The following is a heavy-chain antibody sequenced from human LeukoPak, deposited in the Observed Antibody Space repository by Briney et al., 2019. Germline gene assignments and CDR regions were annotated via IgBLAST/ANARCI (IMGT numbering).Heavy chain of an antibody. V-gene: IGHV4-34*01. CDR3: ARGVGFVKIDY. CDR1: GGSFSGYF. Sequence: SETLSLTCAVYGGSFSGYFWSWIRQPPGMGLEWIGEINHSGSTNYNPSLKSRVTISVDTSKNQFSLRLSSVTAADTAVYYCARGVGFVKIDYRGQGTLVTVSS. D-gene: IGHD3-10*01. CDR2: INHSGST. J-gene: IGHJ4*02.